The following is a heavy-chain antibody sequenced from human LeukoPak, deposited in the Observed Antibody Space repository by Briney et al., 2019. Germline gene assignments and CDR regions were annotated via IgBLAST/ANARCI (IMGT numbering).Heavy chain of an antibody. CDR3: ATNGYSGTYNRYFDS. J-gene: IGHJ4*02. V-gene: IGHV3-53*05. Sequence: GGSLRLSCAASGFTVSSSYMSWVHQAPGKGLEWVSVIYAGGTTYYPDSVKGRFTISRDNSKNTLYLQMDSLRSEDTAVYYCATNGYSGTYNRYFDSWGQGTLVTVSS. CDR1: GFTVSSSY. CDR2: IYAGGTT. D-gene: IGHD1-26*01.